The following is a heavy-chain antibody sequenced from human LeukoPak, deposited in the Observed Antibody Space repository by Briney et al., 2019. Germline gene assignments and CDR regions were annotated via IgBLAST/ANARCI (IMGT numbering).Heavy chain of an antibody. CDR2: ISYDGTNE. D-gene: IGHD5-18*01. V-gene: IGHV3-30*03. CDR1: GFTFKNYG. CDR3: ARDRGHLNGYLWVGFFDY. J-gene: IGHJ4*02. Sequence: PGGSLRLSCAASGFTFKNYGMHWVRQAPGKGLEWVAVISYDGTNEYYGDSVKGRFTISRDNSRNTLYLQMNSLRAEDTAVYYCARDRGHLNGYLWVGFFDYWGQGTLVTVSS.